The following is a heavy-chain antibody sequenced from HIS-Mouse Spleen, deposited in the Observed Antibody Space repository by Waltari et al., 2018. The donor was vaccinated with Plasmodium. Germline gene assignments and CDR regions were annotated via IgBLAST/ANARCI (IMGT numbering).Heavy chain of an antibody. CDR1: GYTFTSYG. D-gene: IGHD2-15*01. Sequence: QVQLVQSGAEVKKPGASVKVSCKASGYTFTSYGISWVRQAPGQGLEWMGWISAYNGNTNYAQKLQGRVTMTTDTSTSTAYMELRSLRSDDTAVYYCARVLPAWWELTTGWFDPWGQGTLVTVSS. CDR2: ISAYNGNT. V-gene: IGHV1-18*01. CDR3: ARVLPAWWELTTGWFDP. J-gene: IGHJ5*02.